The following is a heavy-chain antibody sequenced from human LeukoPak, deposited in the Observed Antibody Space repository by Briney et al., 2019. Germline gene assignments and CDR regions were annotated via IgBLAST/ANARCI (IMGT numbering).Heavy chain of an antibody. D-gene: IGHD3-10*01. CDR2: ISGSGRST. Sequence: GGSLRLSCAASGFTFSSYAMSWVRQAPGKGLECVSAISGSGRSTYYADSVKGRFTISRDNSKNTLYLQMNSLRAEDTAVYYCARVSGTIRVWPQPFGDGMDVWGQGTTVTVSS. V-gene: IGHV3-23*01. CDR3: ARVSGTIRVWPQPFGDGMDV. J-gene: IGHJ6*02. CDR1: GFTFSSYA.